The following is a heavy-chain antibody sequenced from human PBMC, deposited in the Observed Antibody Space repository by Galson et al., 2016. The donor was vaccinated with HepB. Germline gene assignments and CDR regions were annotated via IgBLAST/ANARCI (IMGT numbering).Heavy chain of an antibody. Sequence: SLRLSCAAYGLPVSNDYMSWVRQAPGKGLKWVSVSYGDGRTYYAESVKGRFTISRDNSKNTLYLQTNSLRTDDTAVYSCAKDVHPRQQLVPGGYFDYWGQGTLVTVSS. CDR3: AKDVHPRQQLVPGGYFDY. D-gene: IGHD6-13*01. CDR1: GLPVSNDY. V-gene: IGHV3-53*05. CDR2: SYGDGRT. J-gene: IGHJ4*02.